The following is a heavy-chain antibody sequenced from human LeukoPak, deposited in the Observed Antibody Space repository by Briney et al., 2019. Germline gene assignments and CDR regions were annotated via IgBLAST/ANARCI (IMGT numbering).Heavy chain of an antibody. D-gene: IGHD3-22*01. Sequence: GGSLRLSCAASGFTFSSYEMNWVRQAPGKGLEWVSYISSSGSTIYYADSVKGRFTISRDNAKNSLYLQMNSLRAEDTAVYYCASAIGTNSITMIAAQPLDYWGQGTLVTVSS. CDR3: ASAIGTNSITMIAAQPLDY. CDR2: ISSSGSTI. V-gene: IGHV3-48*03. CDR1: GFTFSSYE. J-gene: IGHJ4*02.